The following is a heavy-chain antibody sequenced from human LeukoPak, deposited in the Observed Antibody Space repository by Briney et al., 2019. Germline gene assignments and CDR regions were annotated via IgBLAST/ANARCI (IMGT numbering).Heavy chain of an antibody. CDR1: GVSISSGSNY. J-gene: IGHJ4*02. D-gene: IGHD3-16*01. Sequence: SETLSLTCRVSGVSISSGSNYWGWIRQPPGKTLEWIGSIYSSGSTYYNSSLKSRVIILIDTAKNHFSLNLSSVTAADTAVYYCAKSSQAVAFGEVIFQTKYYFDYWGQGTLVTVSS. CDR2: IYSSGST. CDR3: AKSSQAVAFGEVIFQTKYYFDY. V-gene: IGHV4-39*07.